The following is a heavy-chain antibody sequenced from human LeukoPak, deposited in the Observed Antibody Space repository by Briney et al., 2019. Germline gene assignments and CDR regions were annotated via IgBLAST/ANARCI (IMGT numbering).Heavy chain of an antibody. V-gene: IGHV3-7*01. J-gene: IGHJ4*02. CDR3: ARSLGYCSSTSCYPPTY. D-gene: IGHD2-2*01. CDR1: GFTFSSYW. Sequence: GGSLRLSCAASGFTFSSYWMSWVRQAPGKGLEWVANIKQDGSEKYYVDSVKGRFTISRDNAKNSLYLQMNGLRAEDTAVYYCARSLGYCSSTSCYPPTYWGQGTLVTVSS. CDR2: IKQDGSEK.